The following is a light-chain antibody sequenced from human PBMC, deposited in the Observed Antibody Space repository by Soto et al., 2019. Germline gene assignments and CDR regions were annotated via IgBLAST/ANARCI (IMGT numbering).Light chain of an antibody. J-gene: IGKJ1*01. V-gene: IGKV3-20*01. CDR2: GAS. CDR3: QQYNNWPT. CDR1: QSVSSSY. Sequence: EIVLTQSPGTLSLSPGERATLSCRASQSVSSSYLAWSQQKPGQAPRLLIYGASSRATGIPDRFSGSGSGTEFTLTISSLQSEDFAVYYCQQYNNWPTFGQGTKVDI.